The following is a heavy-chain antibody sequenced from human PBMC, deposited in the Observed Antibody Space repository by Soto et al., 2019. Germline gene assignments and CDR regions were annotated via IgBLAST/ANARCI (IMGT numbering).Heavy chain of an antibody. J-gene: IGHJ4*02. V-gene: IGHV3-7*01. CDR3: ARSSPLGPPGY. Sequence: EVQLVESGGGLVQPGGSLRLSCAASGFTFRSYWMSWVRQAPGKGLEWVANLKDDGSDKYYVDSVKGRFTISRDNAKNSLYLQMNSLRVEDTAVYYCARSSPLGPPGYWGQGTLVTVSA. CDR1: GFTFRSYW. CDR2: LKDDGSDK.